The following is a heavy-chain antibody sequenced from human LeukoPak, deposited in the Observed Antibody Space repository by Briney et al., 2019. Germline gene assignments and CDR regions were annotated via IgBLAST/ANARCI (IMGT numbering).Heavy chain of an antibody. V-gene: IGHV3-23*01. D-gene: IGHD6-13*01. J-gene: IGHJ4*02. Sequence: PGGSLRLSCAASGFTFSSYAMTWVRQAPGKGLEWVSVINGGGGSTFYADSVKGRFTISRDNSKNTLYLQMNSLRAEDTEVYYCAKEGGESRGSWYCFDHWGQGTLVTVSS. CDR1: GFTFSSYA. CDR2: INGGGGST. CDR3: AKEGGESRGSWYCFDH.